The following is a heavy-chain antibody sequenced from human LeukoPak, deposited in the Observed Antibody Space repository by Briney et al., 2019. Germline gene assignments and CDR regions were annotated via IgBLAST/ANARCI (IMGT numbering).Heavy chain of an antibody. CDR3: ARSYYYDSSGYPDIDY. J-gene: IGHJ4*02. D-gene: IGHD3-22*01. CDR2: INPNSGGT. CDR1: GYTFTGYY. V-gene: IGHV1-2*02. Sequence: ASVKVSCKASGYTFTGYYMHWVRQAPGQGLEWMGWINPNSGGTNYAQKFQGRVTMTRDTSISTAYMELSRLRSDDTAVYYYARSYYYDSSGYPDIDYWGQGTLVTVSS.